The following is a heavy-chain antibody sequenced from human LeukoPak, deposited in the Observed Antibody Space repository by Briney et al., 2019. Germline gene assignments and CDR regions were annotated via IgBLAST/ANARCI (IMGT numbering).Heavy chain of an antibody. CDR1: GYTFTGYY. V-gene: IGHV1-46*01. D-gene: IGHD3-16*01. Sequence: ASVKVSCKASGYTFTGYYMHWVRQAPGQGLEWMGIINPSGGSTSYAQKFQGRVTMTRDTSTSTVYMELSSLRSEDTAVYYCARDLGNNWFDPWGQGTLVTVSS. CDR3: ARDLGNNWFDP. CDR2: INPSGGST. J-gene: IGHJ5*02.